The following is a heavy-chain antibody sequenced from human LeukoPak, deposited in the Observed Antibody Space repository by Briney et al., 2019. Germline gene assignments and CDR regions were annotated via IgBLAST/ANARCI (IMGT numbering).Heavy chain of an antibody. J-gene: IGHJ4*02. CDR1: GYSISSGYY. CDR2: IYHSGST. D-gene: IGHD3-22*01. V-gene: IGHV4-38-2*02. CDR3: ASSGFSNMDFDY. Sequence: SETLSLTCTVSGYSISSGYYWGWIRQPPGKGLEWIGSIYHSGSTYYNPSLKSRVTISVDTSKNQFSLKLSSVTAVDTAVYYCASSGFSNMDFDYWGQGTLVTVSS.